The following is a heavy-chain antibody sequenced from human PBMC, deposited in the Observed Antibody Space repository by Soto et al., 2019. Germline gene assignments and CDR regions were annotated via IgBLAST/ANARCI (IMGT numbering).Heavy chain of an antibody. CDR3: ARGHYGMDV. Sequence: EVQLVESGGCLVQPGGSLTLSCVASGFTFSDHWISWARQAPGKGLEWVANIKEDGSEKYYVDSVKGRFTISRDNAENSVYLQMNSLRAEDTAVYYCARGHYGMDVWGQGTTVTVSS. CDR1: GFTFSDHW. V-gene: IGHV3-7*03. CDR2: IKEDGSEK. J-gene: IGHJ6*02.